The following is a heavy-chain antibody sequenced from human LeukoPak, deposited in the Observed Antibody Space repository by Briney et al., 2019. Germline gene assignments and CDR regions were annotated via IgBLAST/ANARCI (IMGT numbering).Heavy chain of an antibody. Sequence: AASVKVSCKASGYTFTSYYMHWVRQAPGQGLEWMGIINPSGGSTSYAQKLQGRVTMTTDTSTSTAYMELRSLRSDDTAVYYCAINYVTGRQLAYYWYFDLWGRGTLVTVSS. V-gene: IGHV1-46*01. CDR2: INPSGGST. J-gene: IGHJ2*01. D-gene: IGHD6-13*01. CDR1: GYTFTSYY. CDR3: AINYVTGRQLAYYWYFDL.